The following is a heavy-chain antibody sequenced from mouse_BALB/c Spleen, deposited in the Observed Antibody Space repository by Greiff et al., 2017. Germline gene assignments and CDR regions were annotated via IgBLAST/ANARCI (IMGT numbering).Heavy chain of an antibody. CDR3: ARRGSSLYAMDY. Sequence: EVHLVESGGGLVQPGGSLKLSCAASGFTFSSYTMSWVRQTPEKRLEWVAYISNGGGSTYYPDTVKGRFTISRDNAKNTLYLQMSSLKSEDTAMYYCARRGSSLYAMDYWGQGTSVTVSS. V-gene: IGHV5-12-2*01. CDR1: GFTFSSYT. CDR2: ISNGGGST. D-gene: IGHD1-1*01. J-gene: IGHJ4*01.